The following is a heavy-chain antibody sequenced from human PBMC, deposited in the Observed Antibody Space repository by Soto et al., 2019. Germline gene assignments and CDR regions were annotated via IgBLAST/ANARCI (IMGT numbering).Heavy chain of an antibody. Sequence: QLQLQESGSGLVKPSQTLSLTCAVSGGSISSGGYSWSWIRQPPGKGLEWMGYIYHSGSTYYNQSLKSRVTISVDRSKNQFSLKLSSVTAADTAVYYCAVGRCSGSPDNWFDPWGQGTLVTVSS. D-gene: IGHD3-10*02. J-gene: IGHJ5*02. V-gene: IGHV4-30-2*01. CDR1: GGSISSGGYS. CDR3: AVGRCSGSPDNWFDP. CDR2: IYHSGST.